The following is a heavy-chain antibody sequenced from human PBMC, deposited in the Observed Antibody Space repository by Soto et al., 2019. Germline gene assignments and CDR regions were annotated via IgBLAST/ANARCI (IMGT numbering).Heavy chain of an antibody. CDR2: ISYDGSNN. Sequence: PGGSLRLSCAASGFTFSSQGMYWVRQSPGKGPEWVADISYDGSNNYYADSVKGRFTISRDNSKNTLYLQMNSLRAEDTAVYYCAKDLDYEYYFDYWGQGTLVTVSS. CDR1: GFTFSSQG. J-gene: IGHJ4*02. D-gene: IGHD3-16*01. CDR3: AKDLDYEYYFDY. V-gene: IGHV3-30*18.